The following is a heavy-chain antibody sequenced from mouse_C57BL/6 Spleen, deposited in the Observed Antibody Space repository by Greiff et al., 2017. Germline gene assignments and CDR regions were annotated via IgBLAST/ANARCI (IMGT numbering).Heavy chain of an antibody. V-gene: IGHV1-80*01. CDR3: ARGYFDY. CDR2: IYPGDGDT. Sequence: VPLQQSGAELVKPGASVKIFFKASGYAFSSYWMTRVKQRPGTGLEWIGQIYPGDGDTNYNGKFKGKATLTADKSSSTAYMQLSSLTSEDSAVYFCARGYFDYWGQGTTLTVSS. J-gene: IGHJ2*01. CDR1: GYAFSSYW.